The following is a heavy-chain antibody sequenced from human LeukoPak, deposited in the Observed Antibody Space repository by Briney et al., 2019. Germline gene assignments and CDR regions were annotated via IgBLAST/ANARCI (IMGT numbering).Heavy chain of an antibody. V-gene: IGHV3-48*04. CDR1: GFTFSSYS. D-gene: IGHD6-13*01. Sequence: GGSLRLSCAASGFTFSSYSMNWVRQAPGKGLEWVSYISSSSSTIYYADSVKGRFTISRDSAKNSLYLQMKSLRAEDTAVYYCARDLQQLVRYYGMDVWGQGTTVTVSS. CDR2: ISSSSSTI. J-gene: IGHJ6*02. CDR3: ARDLQQLVRYYGMDV.